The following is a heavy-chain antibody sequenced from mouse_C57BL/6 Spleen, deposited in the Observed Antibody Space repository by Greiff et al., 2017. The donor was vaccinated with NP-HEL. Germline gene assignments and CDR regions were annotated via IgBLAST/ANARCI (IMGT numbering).Heavy chain of an antibody. D-gene: IGHD1-1*01. V-gene: IGHV1-55*01. J-gene: IGHJ2*01. Sequence: VQLQQSGAELVKPGASVKMSCKASGYTFTSYWITWVKQRPGQGLEWIGDIYPGSGSTNYNEKFKSKATLTVDTSSSTAYMQLSSLTSEDSAVYYCARYYYGSSSDYWGQGTTLTVSS. CDR2: IYPGSGST. CDR1: GYTFTSYW. CDR3: ARYYYGSSSDY.